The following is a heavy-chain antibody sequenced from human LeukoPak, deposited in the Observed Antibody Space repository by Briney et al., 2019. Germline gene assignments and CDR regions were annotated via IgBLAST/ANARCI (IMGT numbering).Heavy chain of an antibody. CDR3: ARAGSFSSSYGISWDY. CDR1: GFTFTDSY. J-gene: IGHJ4*02. D-gene: IGHD2-15*01. V-gene: IGHV3-11*06. CDR2: ISGSGDDT. Sequence: GGSLRLSCAASGFTFTDSYMTWVRQAPGKGLEWLSYISGSGDDTNYADSVKGRFTISRDNAKNSLFLQMNSLRAEDTAVYYCARAGSFSSSYGISWDYWGQGALVAVSS.